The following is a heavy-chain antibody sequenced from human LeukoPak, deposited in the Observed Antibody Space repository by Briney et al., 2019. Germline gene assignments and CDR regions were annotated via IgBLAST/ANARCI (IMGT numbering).Heavy chain of an antibody. CDR2: ISGSGGST. CDR1: GFTFSNYA. D-gene: IGHD1/OR15-1a*01. CDR3: AKNNLDYYYYMDV. J-gene: IGHJ6*03. V-gene: IGHV3-23*01. Sequence: GGSLRLSCAASGFTFSNYAMSWVRQAPGKGLEWVSAISGSGGSTYYADSVKGRFTISRDNSKNTLYLQMNSLRAEDTAVYYCAKNNLDYYYYMDVWGKGTTVTVSS.